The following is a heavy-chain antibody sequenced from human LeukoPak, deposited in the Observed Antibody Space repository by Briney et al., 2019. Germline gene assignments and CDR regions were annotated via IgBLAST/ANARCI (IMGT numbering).Heavy chain of an antibody. Sequence: GGSLRLSCAASGFTFSSYGMHWVRQAPGKGLEWVAVISYDGSNKYYADPVKGRFTISRDNSKNTLYLQMNSLRAEDTAVYYCAKGGGWYADYWGQGTLVTVSS. V-gene: IGHV3-30*18. J-gene: IGHJ4*02. CDR1: GFTFSSYG. CDR3: AKGGGWYADY. D-gene: IGHD6-19*01. CDR2: ISYDGSNK.